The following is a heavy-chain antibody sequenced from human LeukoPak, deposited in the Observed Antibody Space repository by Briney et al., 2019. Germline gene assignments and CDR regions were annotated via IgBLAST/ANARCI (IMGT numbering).Heavy chain of an antibody. CDR3: ARSSGYYYGDAFDI. V-gene: IGHV1-2*02. CDR1: GYTFTGYY. J-gene: IGHJ3*02. D-gene: IGHD3-22*01. Sequence: ASVKVSCKASGYTFTGYYMHWVRQAPGQGLEWMGWINPNSGGTNYAQKFQGRVTMTRDTPISTAYMEQSRLRSDDTAVYYCARSSGYYYGDAFDIWGQGTMVTVSS. CDR2: INPNSGGT.